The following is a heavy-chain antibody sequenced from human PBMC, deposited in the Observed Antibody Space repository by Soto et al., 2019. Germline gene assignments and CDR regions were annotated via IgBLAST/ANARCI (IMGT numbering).Heavy chain of an antibody. Sequence: QVQLVQSGGGLVKPGGSLRLSCAASGFDFSNHYMIWIRQAPGKGLEWVSYISSSGRTIYDSESGKGRFTISRDNANNALLQQMNSRRVEDTVIYYGARDGGSSRSWLDFWGQGSLVTVAS. CDR3: ARDGGSSRSWLDF. V-gene: IGHV3-11*01. J-gene: IGHJ4*02. CDR1: GFDFSNHY. CDR2: ISSSGRTI. D-gene: IGHD6-13*01.